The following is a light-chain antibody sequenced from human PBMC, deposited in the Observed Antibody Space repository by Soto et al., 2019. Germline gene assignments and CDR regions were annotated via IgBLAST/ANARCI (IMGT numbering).Light chain of an antibody. Sequence: EIVLTQSPATLSLSPGDRATLSCRASQSVSSYLAWYQQKPGQAPRLLIYDASNRATGIPARFSGSGSGTDFTLTISSLQPEDFAIYYCQQRTTPYTFGQGTKLEIK. J-gene: IGKJ2*01. V-gene: IGKV3-11*01. CDR2: DAS. CDR1: QSVSSY. CDR3: QQRTTPYT.